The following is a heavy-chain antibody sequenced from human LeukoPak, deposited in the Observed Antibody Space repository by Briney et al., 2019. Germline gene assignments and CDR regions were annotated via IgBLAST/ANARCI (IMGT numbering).Heavy chain of an antibody. J-gene: IGHJ6*04. CDR1: GFTFSSYA. D-gene: IGHD6-19*01. V-gene: IGHV3-30*04. CDR3: ARGRRVLAVAGTEGVYYYYGMDV. Sequence: PGRSLRLSCAASGFTFSSYAMHWVRQAPGKGLEWVAVISYDGSNKYYADSVKGRFTISRDNSKNTLYLQTNSLRAEDTAVYYCARGRRVLAVAGTEGVYYYYGMDVWGKGTTVTVSS. CDR2: ISYDGSNK.